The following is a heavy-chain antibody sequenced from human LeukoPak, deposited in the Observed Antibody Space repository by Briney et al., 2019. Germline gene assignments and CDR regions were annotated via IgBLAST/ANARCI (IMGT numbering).Heavy chain of an antibody. CDR3: ARGPMIVVVISLDLDY. CDR1: GFTFSSYA. V-gene: IGHV3-30-3*01. J-gene: IGHJ4*02. Sequence: GGSLRLSCAASGFTFSSYAMHWVRQAPGKGLEWVAVISYDGSNKYYADSVKGRFTISRVNSKNTLYLQMNSLRAEDTAVYYCARGPMIVVVISLDLDYWGQGTLVTVSS. D-gene: IGHD3-22*01. CDR2: ISYDGSNK.